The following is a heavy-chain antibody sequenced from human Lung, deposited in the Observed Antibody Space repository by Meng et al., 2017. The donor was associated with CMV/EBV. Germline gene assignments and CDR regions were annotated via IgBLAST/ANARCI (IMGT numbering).Heavy chain of an antibody. Sequence: SXAVSGVTFSDYAMHWVRQAPGKGLEWVTMISYDGTSKFYADSVKGRFTVSRDNSRNTLYLHMNSLRGDDTAVYYCARDPSGSYTYYYGMDIWGQGXTVTVSS. J-gene: IGHJ6*02. V-gene: IGHV3-30-3*01. CDR2: ISYDGTSK. D-gene: IGHD1-26*01. CDR1: GVTFSDYA. CDR3: ARDPSGSYTYYYGMDI.